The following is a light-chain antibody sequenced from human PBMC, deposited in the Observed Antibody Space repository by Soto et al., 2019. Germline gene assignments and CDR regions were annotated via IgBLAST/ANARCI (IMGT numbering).Light chain of an antibody. CDR1: QNVYINS. J-gene: IGKJ3*01. CDR2: GAS. Sequence: EVVLTQSPGTLSLSPGERATLSCRASQNVYINSLAWYQQKPGQTPRLLIYGASTRAAAIPDRFSGSGSGADFALSIDGLEPEDLANYDCQQDGDSPLSFGRGTRVDI. CDR3: QQDGDSPLS. V-gene: IGKV3-20*01.